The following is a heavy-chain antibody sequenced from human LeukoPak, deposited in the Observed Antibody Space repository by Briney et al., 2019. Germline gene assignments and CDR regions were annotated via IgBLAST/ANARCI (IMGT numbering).Heavy chain of an antibody. D-gene: IGHD3-3*01. CDR3: ARESVLRFSRDAFDI. CDR1: GDSISSSSYY. V-gene: IGHV4-39*07. J-gene: IGHJ3*02. Sequence: PSETLSLTCTVSGDSISSSSYYWGWIRQPPGKGLEWIGRIYTSGSTNYNPSLKSRVTISVDTSKNQFSLKLSSVTAADTAVYYCARESVLRFSRDAFDIWGQGTMVTVSS. CDR2: IYTSGST.